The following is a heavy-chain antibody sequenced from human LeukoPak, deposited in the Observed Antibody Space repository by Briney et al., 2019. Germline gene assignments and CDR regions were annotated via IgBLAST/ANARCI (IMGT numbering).Heavy chain of an antibody. V-gene: IGHV4-34*01. CDR1: GGSFSGYY. J-gene: IGHJ5*02. CDR2: INHSGST. Sequence: SETLSLTCAVYGGSFSGYYWSWIRQPPGKGLEWIGEINHSGSTNYNPSLKSRVTISVDTSKNQFSLKLSSVTAADTAVYYCARRGYSYGSTNWFDPWGQGTLVTVSS. D-gene: IGHD5-18*01. CDR3: ARRGYSYGSTNWFDP.